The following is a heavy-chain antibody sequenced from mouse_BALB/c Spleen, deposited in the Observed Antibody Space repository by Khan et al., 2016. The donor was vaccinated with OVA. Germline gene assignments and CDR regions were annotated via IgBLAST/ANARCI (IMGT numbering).Heavy chain of an antibody. Sequence: VQLKQSGPGLVKPSQSLSLTCTVTGYSITSDYAWNWLRQFPGNKLECMGYIPYSGSTSYNPSLKSRISITRDTSKNQFYLRLNSVTTEDTATYFCARRSVWGAGATVTVSS. J-gene: IGHJ1*01. CDR1: GYSITSDYA. V-gene: IGHV3-2*02. CDR3: ARRSV. CDR2: IPYSGST.